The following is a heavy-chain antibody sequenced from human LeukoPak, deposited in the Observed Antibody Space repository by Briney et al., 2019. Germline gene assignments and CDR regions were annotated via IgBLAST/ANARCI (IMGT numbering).Heavy chain of an antibody. CDR3: ARDIISEYSSSHSHFDP. D-gene: IGHD6-6*01. CDR1: GGSISSQY. CDR2: IYYSGTT. Sequence: SETLSLTCTVSGGSISSQYWSWIRQPPGKGLEWIGYIYYSGTTSYNPSLKSRVTISVDTSKNQFSLRLSSVTAADTAVYYCARDIISEYSSSHSHFDPWGQGTQVTVSS. J-gene: IGHJ5*02. V-gene: IGHV4-59*11.